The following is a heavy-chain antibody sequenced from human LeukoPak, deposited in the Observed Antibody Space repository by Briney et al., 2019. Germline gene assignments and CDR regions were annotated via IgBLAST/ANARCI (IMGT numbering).Heavy chain of an antibody. V-gene: IGHV4-39*07. D-gene: IGHD6-19*01. CDR3: AATRGYSSGWYVRYYYYMDV. CDR1: GGSISSSSYY. J-gene: IGHJ6*03. Sequence: SETLSLTCTVSGGSISSSSYYWGWIRQPPGKGLEWIGSIYHSGSTYYNPSLKSRVTISVDTSKNQFSLKLSSVTAADTAVYYCAATRGYSSGWYVRYYYYMDVWGKGTTVTVSS. CDR2: IYHSGST.